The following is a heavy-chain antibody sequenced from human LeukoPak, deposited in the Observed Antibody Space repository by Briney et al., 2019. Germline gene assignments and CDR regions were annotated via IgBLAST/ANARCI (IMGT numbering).Heavy chain of an antibody. Sequence: GGSLRLSCAASGFTFSAYGMHWVRQAPGKGLEWVAFIHYDGTITYYADSVKGRFTISRDSSKNTLFLQMNSLGAEDTAVYYCVKGDLYCSGGSCYYFDYWGQGTLVTVSS. J-gene: IGHJ4*02. D-gene: IGHD2-15*01. CDR2: IHYDGTIT. V-gene: IGHV3-30*02. CDR1: GFTFSAYG. CDR3: VKGDLYCSGGSCYYFDY.